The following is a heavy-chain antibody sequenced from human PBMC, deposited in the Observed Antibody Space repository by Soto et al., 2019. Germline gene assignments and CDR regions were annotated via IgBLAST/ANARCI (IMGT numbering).Heavy chain of an antibody. J-gene: IGHJ4*02. CDR2: VYWDDAK. D-gene: IGHD2-21*02. Sequence: QITLRESGPALVKPTQTLTLTCTFSGFSLNSRGVGVGWVRQPPGKALEWLAIVYWDDAKRYRPSLRRRLSIRKETAQNQVVLTLTNTDPVKTVTYYCVHSGPVDGTVMGFEFWGQGSLVTVSS. CDR1: GFSLNSRGVG. CDR3: VHSGPVDGTVMGFEF. V-gene: IGHV2-5*02.